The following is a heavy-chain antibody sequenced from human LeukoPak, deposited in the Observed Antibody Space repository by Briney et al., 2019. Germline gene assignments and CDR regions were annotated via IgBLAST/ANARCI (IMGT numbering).Heavy chain of an antibody. CDR3: AKGGRDGYSGNYYYMDV. CDR1: GFTFSNYG. CDR2: LSGSDDST. V-gene: IGHV3-23*01. J-gene: IGHJ6*03. Sequence: GGSLRLSCAASGFTFSNYGMSWVRQAPGKGLEWFSALSGSDDSTYYADSVKGRFTISRDSSKNTLYLQMNSLTVEDTALYYCAKGGRDGYSGNYYYMDVWGKGTTVTVSS. D-gene: IGHD5-24*01.